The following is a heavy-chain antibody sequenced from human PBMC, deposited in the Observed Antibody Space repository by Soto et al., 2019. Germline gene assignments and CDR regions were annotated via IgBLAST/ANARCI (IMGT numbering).Heavy chain of an antibody. D-gene: IGHD5-18*01. J-gene: IGHJ5*02. CDR1: GGSMRSDNYF. CDR2: IYYSGSA. V-gene: IGHV4-30-4*01. CDR3: AGLMYSQIVSDSADRDSHWFDP. Sequence: PSETLSLTCTVSGGSMRSDNYFWSWIRQPPGKSLEWIGYIYYSGSAYYNPSLERRITMSVDTSKKQFSLKLTSVTAADTAIYYCAGLMYSQIVSDSADRDSHWFDPWGQGALVTVSS.